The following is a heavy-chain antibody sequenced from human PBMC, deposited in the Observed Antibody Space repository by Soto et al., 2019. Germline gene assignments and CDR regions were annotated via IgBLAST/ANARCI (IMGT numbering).Heavy chain of an antibody. J-gene: IGHJ6*02. V-gene: IGHV3-48*03. CDR1: GFTFSSYE. CDR2: ISSSGSTI. Sequence: PGGSLRLSCAASGFTFSSYEMNWVRQAPGEGLEWVSYISSSGSTIYYADSVKGRFTISRDNAKNSLYLQMNSLRAEDTAVYYCARSDYRNLPFHTTHYYYYGMDVWGQGTTVTVSS. D-gene: IGHD4-17*01. CDR3: ARSDYRNLPFHTTHYYYYGMDV.